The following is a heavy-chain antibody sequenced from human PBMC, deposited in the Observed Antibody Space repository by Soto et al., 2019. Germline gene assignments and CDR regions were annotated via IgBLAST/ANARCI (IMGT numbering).Heavy chain of an antibody. D-gene: IGHD1-26*01. CDR2: IWYDGSDK. CDR3: GSSGRIVSLLDH. CDR1: GFSFSTSA. Sequence: QVQLVESGGGVVQPGRSLRLSCAASGFSFSTSAMHWVRQSPGKGLEWVAVIWYDGSDKYYADSVKGRFTISRDNSQNTLYLLMNSLRAEDTAVYYCGSSGRIVSLLDHWGQGTLVTVSS. V-gene: IGHV3-33*01. J-gene: IGHJ5*02.